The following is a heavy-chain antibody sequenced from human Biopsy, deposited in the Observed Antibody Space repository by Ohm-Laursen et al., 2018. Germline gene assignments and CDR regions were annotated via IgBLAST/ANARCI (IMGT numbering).Heavy chain of an antibody. V-gene: IGHV4-59*01. CDR2: IYYSGST. CDR1: GGSISGYY. CDR3: ARAQNSTGWPYYYSYGRDV. J-gene: IGHJ6*02. Sequence: TLSLTCAVSGGSISGYYWSWIRQPPGKGLEWIGYIYYSGSTNYNPSLKSRVTISVDTSKNQFSLRLNSVTAGDTAVYYCARAQNSTGWPYYYSYGRDVGGQGTTATVSS. D-gene: IGHD2/OR15-2a*01.